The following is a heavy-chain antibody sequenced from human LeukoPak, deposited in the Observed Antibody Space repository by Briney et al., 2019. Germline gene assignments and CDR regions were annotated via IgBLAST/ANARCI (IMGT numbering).Heavy chain of an antibody. D-gene: IGHD2-8*02. V-gene: IGHV3-74*01. CDR2: INNDGSST. Sequence: GGSLRLSCAASSGFTFSSSWMHWVRQAPGKGLVWVSHINNDGSSTSYADSVKGRFTTSRDNAKNTLYLQMNSLRAEDTAVYYCARDPAWSYFDYWGQGTLVTVSS. CDR3: ARDPAWSYFDY. CDR1: GFTFSSSW. J-gene: IGHJ4*02.